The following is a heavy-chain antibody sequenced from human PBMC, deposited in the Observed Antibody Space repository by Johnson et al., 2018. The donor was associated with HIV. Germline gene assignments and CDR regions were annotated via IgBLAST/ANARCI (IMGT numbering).Heavy chain of an antibody. V-gene: IGHV3-23*03. D-gene: IGHD2-15*01. Sequence: ESGGGVVRPGGSLRLSCAVSGFTFNDHGMSWVRQAPGKGLEWVSVIYSGGSTYYADSVKGRFTISRDNSKNTVYLQMNSLRAEDTAVFYCAKDAYCSGGRCYGFGAFDIWGQGTVVTVSS. CDR2: IYSGGST. CDR1: GFTFNDHG. CDR3: AKDAYCSGGRCYGFGAFDI. J-gene: IGHJ3*02.